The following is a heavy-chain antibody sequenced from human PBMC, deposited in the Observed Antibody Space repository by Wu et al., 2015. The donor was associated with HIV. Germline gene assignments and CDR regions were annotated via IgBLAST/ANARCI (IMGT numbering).Heavy chain of an antibody. CDR2: IIPLFGTT. V-gene: IGHV1-69*05. CDR1: GNTFNA. D-gene: IGHD6-19*01. CDR3: ASPRSPGFSSAWPTYFDY. J-gene: IGHJ4*02. Sequence: QVQLVQSGAEVKKPGSSVKISCKASGNTFNAINWVRQAPGQGLEWMGGIIPLFGTTDYAQIFQGRVTITTDESTSTAYMRLSSLRSEDTAVYYGASPRSPGFSSAWPTYFDYWGQGTLVTVSS.